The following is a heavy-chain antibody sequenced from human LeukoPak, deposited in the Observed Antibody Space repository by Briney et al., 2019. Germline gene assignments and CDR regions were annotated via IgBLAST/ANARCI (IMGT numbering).Heavy chain of an antibody. D-gene: IGHD6-19*01. CDR3: ARDHSSGWYDY. V-gene: IGHV1-18*01. CDR1: GYTFTDYD. Sequence: ASVKVSCKTSGYTFTDYDITRVRQAPGQGLEWMGWISAYNGNTNYAQKLQGRVTMTTDTSTSTAYMELRSLRSDDTAVYYCARDHSSGWYDYWGQGTLVTVSS. J-gene: IGHJ4*02. CDR2: ISAYNGNT.